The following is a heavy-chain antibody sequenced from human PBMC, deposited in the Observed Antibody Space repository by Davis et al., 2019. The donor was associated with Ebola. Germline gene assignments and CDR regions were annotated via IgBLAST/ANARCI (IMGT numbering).Heavy chain of an antibody. J-gene: IGHJ4*02. V-gene: IGHV3-21*01. CDR1: GFTFSSYS. Sequence: GGSLRLSCAASGFTFSSYSMNWVRQAPGKGLEWVSSISSSNSYIYYADSLKGRFTISRDNAKNSLYLQMNSLRAEDTAVYYCARAGDFWSGSVYYFDYWGQGTLVTVSS. CDR3: ARAGDFWSGSVYYFDY. D-gene: IGHD3-3*01. CDR2: ISSSNSYI.